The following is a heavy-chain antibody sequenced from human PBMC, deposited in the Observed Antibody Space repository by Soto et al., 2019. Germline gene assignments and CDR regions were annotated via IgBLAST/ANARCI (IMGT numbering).Heavy chain of an antibody. CDR1: GFTFSSYW. J-gene: IGHJ6*02. V-gene: IGHV3-7*01. D-gene: IGHD6-13*01. CDR2: IKQDGSEK. CDR3: ARVCSSSWWPNYYYYYGMDV. Sequence: PGGSLRLSCADSGFTFSSYWMSWVRQAPRKGLEWVANIKQDGSEKYYVDSVKGRFTISRDNAKNSLYLQMNSLRAEDTAVYYCARVCSSSWWPNYYYYYGMDVWGQGTTVTVSS.